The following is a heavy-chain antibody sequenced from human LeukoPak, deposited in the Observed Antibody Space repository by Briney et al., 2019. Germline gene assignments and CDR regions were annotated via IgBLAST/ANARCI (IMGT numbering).Heavy chain of an antibody. CDR1: GFTVTRYY. D-gene: IGHD4-17*01. J-gene: IGHJ4*02. CDR2: VYSGGYT. Sequence: GGSLTLSCPASGFTVTRYYMSWVRQAQGKGLEWVSVVYSGGYTSYVDFVKGRFTISRDNSKNTLYLQMNSLRAEDTAVYYCAREQPGDTVTTRNFDYGGQETLVTVSS. CDR3: AREQPGDTVTTRNFDY. V-gene: IGHV3-53*01.